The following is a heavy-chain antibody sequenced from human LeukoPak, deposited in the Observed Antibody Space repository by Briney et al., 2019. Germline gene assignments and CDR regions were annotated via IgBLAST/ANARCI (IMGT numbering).Heavy chain of an antibody. V-gene: IGHV1-46*01. CDR1: GYTFTSNY. D-gene: IGHD3-10*01. CDR3: ARDIGLVRGIIMAH. Sequence: ASVKVSCKAFGYTFTSNYMHWVRQAPGQGPECMGVISPSGGSTTYAQKFQGRVTLTRDMSTSTDYLELSSLRSEDTAVYYCARDIGLVRGIIMAHWGQGTQVTVSS. J-gene: IGHJ4*02. CDR2: ISPSGGST.